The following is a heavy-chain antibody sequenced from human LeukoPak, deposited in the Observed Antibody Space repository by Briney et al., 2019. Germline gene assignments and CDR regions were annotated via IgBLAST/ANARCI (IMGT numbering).Heavy chain of an antibody. J-gene: IGHJ4*02. Sequence: GGSLRLSCAASGFTFSTYWMSWVRQAPGKGREWVANIKQDGSKKFYVDSVKGRFTISRDNAKNSLYLQMNSLRAEDTAVYYCARTGTTLDYWGQGTLVTVSS. V-gene: IGHV3-7*03. CDR3: ARTGTTLDY. CDR2: IKQDGSKK. D-gene: IGHD1-1*01. CDR1: GFTFSTYW.